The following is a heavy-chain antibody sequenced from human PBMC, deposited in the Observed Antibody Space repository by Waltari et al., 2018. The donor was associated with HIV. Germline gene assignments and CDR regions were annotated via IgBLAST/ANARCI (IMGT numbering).Heavy chain of an antibody. CDR2: IGTAGDT. CDR1: GFTFSSSD. D-gene: IGHD2-2*02. CDR3: AREDTESGMDV. V-gene: IGHV3-13*01. Sequence: EVQLVESGGGLVQPGGSLRLSCAASGFTFSSSDMHWVRQATGKGLEWVSAIGTAGDTYYPGSVKVRFTISRENAKNSLYLQMNSLRAGDMAVYYCAREDTESGMDVWGQGTTVTVSS. J-gene: IGHJ6*02.